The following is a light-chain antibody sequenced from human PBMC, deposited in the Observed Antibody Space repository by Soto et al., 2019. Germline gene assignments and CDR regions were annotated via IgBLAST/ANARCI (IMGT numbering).Light chain of an antibody. Sequence: EIVLTQSPGTLSLSPGEGGTLSCRASQSISSSYLAWYQQKPGQSPRLLIYAASSRATGIPDRFSGSGSGTDFTLTISRLEPEDFGVYYCQQYNNWPRATFGGGTKVEIK. CDR2: AAS. J-gene: IGKJ4*01. V-gene: IGKV3-20*01. CDR1: QSISSSY. CDR3: QQYNNWPRAT.